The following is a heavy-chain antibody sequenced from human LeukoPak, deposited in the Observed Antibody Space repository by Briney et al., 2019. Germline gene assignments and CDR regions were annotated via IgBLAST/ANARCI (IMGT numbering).Heavy chain of an antibody. CDR3: AKTPA. CDR2: ISWNSGSI. Sequence: GRSLRLSCAASGFTFDDYAMHWVRQAPGKGLEWVSGISWNSGSIGYADSVKGRFTISRDSAKNSLYLQMNSLRAEDTALYYCAKTPAWGQGTMVTVSS. CDR1: GFTFDDYA. J-gene: IGHJ3*01. V-gene: IGHV3-9*01.